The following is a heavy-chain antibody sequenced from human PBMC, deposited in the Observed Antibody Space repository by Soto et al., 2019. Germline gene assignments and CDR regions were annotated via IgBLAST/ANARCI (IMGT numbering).Heavy chain of an antibody. CDR1: GGTFSSYT. CDR2: IIPILGIA. CDR3: AREIVGLRFLEWLCGLDP. Sequence: SVKVSCKASGGTFSSYTISWVRQAPGQGLEWMGRIIPILGIANYAQKFQGRVTITADKSTSTAYMELSSLRSEDTAVYYCAREIVGLRFLEWLCGLDPWGQGTLVTVSS. D-gene: IGHD3-3*01. V-gene: IGHV1-69*04. J-gene: IGHJ5*02.